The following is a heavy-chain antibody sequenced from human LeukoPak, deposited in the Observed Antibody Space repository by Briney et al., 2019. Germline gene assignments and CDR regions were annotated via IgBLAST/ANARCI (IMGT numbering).Heavy chain of an antibody. Sequence: PGGSLRLSCAASGFTFSSYGMSWVRQAPGKGLEWVSSISSSSSYIYYADSVKGRFTISRDNAKNSLYLQMNSLRADDTAVYYCARVLEFSGSYYRHLDYWGQGTLVTVSS. CDR1: GFTFSSYG. CDR2: ISSSSSYI. CDR3: ARVLEFSGSYYRHLDY. D-gene: IGHD1-26*01. J-gene: IGHJ4*02. V-gene: IGHV3-21*01.